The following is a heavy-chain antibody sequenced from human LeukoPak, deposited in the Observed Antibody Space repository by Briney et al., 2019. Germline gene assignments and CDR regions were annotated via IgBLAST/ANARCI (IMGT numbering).Heavy chain of an antibody. D-gene: IGHD3-22*01. J-gene: IGHJ4*02. CDR2: INPNSGGT. CDR1: GYTFTGHY. Sequence: ASVAVSCKASGYTFTGHYMHWVRQAPGQGLEWMGWINPNSGGTNYAQKFQGRVTMTRDTSISTAYMELSRLRSDDTAVYYCARARYDSSGYYGYWGQGTLVTVSS. V-gene: IGHV1-2*02. CDR3: ARARYDSSGYYGY.